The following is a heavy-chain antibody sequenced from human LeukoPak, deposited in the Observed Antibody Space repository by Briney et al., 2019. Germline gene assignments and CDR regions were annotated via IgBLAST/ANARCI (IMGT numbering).Heavy chain of an antibody. CDR1: GFTFSTYS. J-gene: IGHJ4*02. D-gene: IGHD6-6*01. CDR2: ISSCTTNM. Sequence: GGSLRLSCAASGFTFSTYSMNWVRQAPGKGLEWVSYISSCTTNMYYADSVKGRFTISRDNAKNSLYLQMNSLRAEDTAVYYCAREYSSSSGRSFDYWGQGTLVTVSS. V-gene: IGHV3-48*01. CDR3: AREYSSSSGRSFDY.